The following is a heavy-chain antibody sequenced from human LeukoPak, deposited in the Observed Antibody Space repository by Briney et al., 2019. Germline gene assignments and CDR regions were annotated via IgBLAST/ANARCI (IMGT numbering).Heavy chain of an antibody. CDR2: MNPNSGNT. CDR3: AIVVGANNWFDL. V-gene: IGHV1-8*01. D-gene: IGHD1-26*01. J-gene: IGHJ5*02. CDR1: GYTFTSYD. Sequence: ASVKVSCKASGYTFTSYDINWVRQATGQGLEWMGWMNPNSGNTGYAQKFQGRVTMTRNTSISTAYMELSSLRSEDTAVYYCAIVVGANNWFDLWGQGTLVTVSS.